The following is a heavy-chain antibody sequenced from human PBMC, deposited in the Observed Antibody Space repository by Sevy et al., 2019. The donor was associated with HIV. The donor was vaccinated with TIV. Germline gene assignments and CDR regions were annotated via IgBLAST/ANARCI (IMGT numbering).Heavy chain of an antibody. CDR1: GFTFSKYS. Sequence: GGSLRLSSAASGFTFSKYSMSWVRQPPGKGLEWVSTLSFGCGEINYADSVKGRFTISVDNSKNSVYLQMNNLRPEDTAVYYGAREGCTKPHDYWGQGTLVTVSS. V-gene: IGHV3-23*01. CDR3: AREGCTKPHDY. CDR2: LSFGCGEI. J-gene: IGHJ4*02. D-gene: IGHD2-8*01.